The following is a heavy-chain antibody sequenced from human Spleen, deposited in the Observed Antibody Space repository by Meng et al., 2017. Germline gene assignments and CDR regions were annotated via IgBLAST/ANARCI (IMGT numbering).Heavy chain of an antibody. CDR1: GGSFSGYY. V-gene: IGHV4-34*01. D-gene: IGHD5-18*01. CDR2: INHSGST. CDR3: LRSYTAHWFDP. J-gene: IGHJ5*02. Sequence: QVQLQQWGAGLLKPSETLSLTCAVYGGSFSGYYWSWIRQPPGKGLEWIGEINHSGSTNYNPSLKSRVTISVDTSKNQFSLELSSVTAVDTAVYYCLRSYTAHWFDPRGQGTLVTVSS.